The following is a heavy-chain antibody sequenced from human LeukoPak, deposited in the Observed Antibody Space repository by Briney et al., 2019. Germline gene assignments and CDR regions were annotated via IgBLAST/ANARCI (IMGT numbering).Heavy chain of an antibody. CDR1: GFIFRNYW. J-gene: IGHJ5*02. CDR2: IKEDGSEK. CDR3: ARGVIIRGRLDP. Sequence: GGSLRLSRAASGFIFRNYWVSWVRQAPGKGLEWVANIKEDGSEKYYVESVKGRFTISRDNAKNSLYLQMSSLRAEDTAVYYCARGVIIRGRLDPWGQGTLVTVSS. V-gene: IGHV3-7*01. D-gene: IGHD3-16*02.